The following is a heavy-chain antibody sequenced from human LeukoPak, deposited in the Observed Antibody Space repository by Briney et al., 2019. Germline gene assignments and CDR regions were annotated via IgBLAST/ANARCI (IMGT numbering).Heavy chain of an antibody. Sequence: SQTLSLTCTVSGGSISSGGYYWSWIRQPPGKGLEWIGYIYHSGSTYYNPSLKSRVTISVDRSMNQFSLKLSSVTAADTAVYYCARVDSGSYYYYYMDVWGKGTTVTVSS. CDR1: GGSISSGGYY. CDR3: ARVDSGSYYYYYMDV. V-gene: IGHV4-30-2*01. J-gene: IGHJ6*03. CDR2: IYHSGST. D-gene: IGHD1-26*01.